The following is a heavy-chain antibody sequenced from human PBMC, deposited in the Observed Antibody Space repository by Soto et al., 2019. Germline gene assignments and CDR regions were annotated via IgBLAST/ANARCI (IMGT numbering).Heavy chain of an antibody. D-gene: IGHD4-17*01. CDR3: ATTPATVVTFWYFDL. CDR2: IIPIFGTA. V-gene: IGHV1-69*12. J-gene: IGHJ2*01. CDR1: GGTFSSYA. Sequence: QVQLVQSGAEVKKPGSSVKVSCKASGGTFSSYAISWVRQAPGQGLEWMGGIIPIFGTANYAQKFQGRVTITADESTSAAYMGLSSLRSGNTAVYYCATTPATVVTFWYFDLWGRGTLVTVSS.